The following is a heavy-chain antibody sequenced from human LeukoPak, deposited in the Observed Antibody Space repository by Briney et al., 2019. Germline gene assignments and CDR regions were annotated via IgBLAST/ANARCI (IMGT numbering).Heavy chain of an antibody. J-gene: IGHJ5*01. CDR1: GGSISTSNHY. D-gene: IGHD2-21*02. CDR3: VRERGHGGDQNWFDY. V-gene: IGHV4-39*07. CDR2: IYYLGST. Sequence: PSETLSLTCTVSGGSISTSNHYWGWIRQTPGEGMEWIGNIYYLGSTSYKSSLKSRLAISRDMSKNQFSLTLISVTAADTALYYCVRERGHGGDQNWFDYWGQGTLVTVSS.